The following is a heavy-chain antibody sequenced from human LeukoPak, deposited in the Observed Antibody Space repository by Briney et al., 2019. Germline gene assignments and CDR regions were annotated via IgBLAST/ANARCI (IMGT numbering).Heavy chain of an antibody. D-gene: IGHD2-2*01. CDR1: GFTFSSYS. CDR2: ISSSSSDI. CDR3: ASDLPAAVD. Sequence: GGSLRLSCAASGFTFSSYSMSWVRQAPGKGLEWVSFISSSSSDIYHADSVKGRFTISRDNAKNSLFLQMNSLRAEDTAVYYCASDLPAAVDWGQGTLVTVSS. J-gene: IGHJ4*02. V-gene: IGHV3-21*01.